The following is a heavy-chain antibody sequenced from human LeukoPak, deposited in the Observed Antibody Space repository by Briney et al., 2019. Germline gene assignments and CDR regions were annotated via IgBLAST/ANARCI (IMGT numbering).Heavy chain of an antibody. Sequence: ETLSLTCTVSGGSISSFYWSWVRQAPGKGLEWVSSISSSSSYIYYADSVKGRFTISRDNAKNSLYLQMNSLRAEDTAVYYCARDPYCSGGSCYSGEDYFDYWGQGTLVTVSS. D-gene: IGHD2-15*01. CDR3: ARDPYCSGGSCYSGEDYFDY. CDR2: ISSSSSYI. V-gene: IGHV3-21*01. J-gene: IGHJ4*02. CDR1: GGSISSFY.